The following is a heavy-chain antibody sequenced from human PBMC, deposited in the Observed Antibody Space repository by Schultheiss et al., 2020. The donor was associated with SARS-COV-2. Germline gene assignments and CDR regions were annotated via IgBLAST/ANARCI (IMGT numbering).Heavy chain of an antibody. CDR1: GGSFSGYY. CDR2: INHSGST. J-gene: IGHJ6*02. D-gene: IGHD1-26*01. Sequence: SETLSLTCAVYGGSFSGYYWSWIRQPPGKGLEWIGEINHSGSTNYNPSLKSRVTISVDTSKNQFSLKLSSVTAADTAVYYCARGKPLRGARYYYDYGMDVWGQGTTVTVSS. V-gene: IGHV4-34*01. CDR3: ARGKPLRGARYYYDYGMDV.